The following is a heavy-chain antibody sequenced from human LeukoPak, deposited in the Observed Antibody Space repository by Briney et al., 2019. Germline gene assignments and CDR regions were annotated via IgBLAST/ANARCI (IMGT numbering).Heavy chain of an antibody. CDR1: GYTFTSYD. J-gene: IGHJ4*02. Sequence: ASLKVSSKDSGYTFTSYDINCVRQATGQGLEWMGWMNPNSGHTGYAQKFQGRVTTTRNTSISTAYMEQSSLRYEDTAVYYCARLRGRQQLVRYFDYWGQGTLVTVSS. D-gene: IGHD6-13*01. V-gene: IGHV1-8*01. CDR2: MNPNSGHT. CDR3: ARLRGRQQLVRYFDY.